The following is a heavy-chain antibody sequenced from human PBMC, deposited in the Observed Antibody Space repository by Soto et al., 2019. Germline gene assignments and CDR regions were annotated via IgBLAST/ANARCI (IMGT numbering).Heavy chain of an antibody. D-gene: IGHD3-22*01. V-gene: IGHV1-8*01. Sequence: GASVKVSCKASGYTFTSYDINWVRQATGQGLEWMGWMNPNSGNTGYAQKFQGRVTMTRNTSISTAYMELSSLRSEGTAVYYCARGLDRITMIVVDFGYYYGMDVWGQGTTVTVSS. CDR2: MNPNSGNT. J-gene: IGHJ6*02. CDR3: ARGLDRITMIVVDFGYYYGMDV. CDR1: GYTFTSYD.